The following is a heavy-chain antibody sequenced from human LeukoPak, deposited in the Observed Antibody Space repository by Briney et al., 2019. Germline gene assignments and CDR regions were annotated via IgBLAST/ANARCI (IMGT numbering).Heavy chain of an antibody. CDR2: ISSSGSTI. CDR3: ARALGITIFGVVPKHYMDV. V-gene: IGHV3-11*04. Sequence: PGGSLRLSCAASGFTFSDYYMSWIRQAPGKGLEWVSYISSSGSTIYYADSVKGRFTISRDNAKNSLYLQMNSLRAEDTAVYYCARALGITIFGVVPKHYMDVWGKGTTVTVSS. CDR1: GFTFSDYY. J-gene: IGHJ6*03. D-gene: IGHD3-3*01.